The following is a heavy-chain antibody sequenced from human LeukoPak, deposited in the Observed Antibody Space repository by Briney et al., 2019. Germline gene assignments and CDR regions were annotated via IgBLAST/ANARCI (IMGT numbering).Heavy chain of an antibody. CDR2: INRDGTSI. CDR3: ARDPGGYYGSGSSPPSDY. CDR1: GFTFSTYW. V-gene: IGHV3-74*01. J-gene: IGHJ4*02. Sequence: PGGSLRLSCAASGFTFSTYWMHWVSQAPGKGLVWVSRINRDGTSITYADSVKGRFTISRDNSKNTLYLQMNSLRAEDTAVYYCARDPGGYYGSGSSPPSDYWGQGTLVTVSS. D-gene: IGHD3-10*01.